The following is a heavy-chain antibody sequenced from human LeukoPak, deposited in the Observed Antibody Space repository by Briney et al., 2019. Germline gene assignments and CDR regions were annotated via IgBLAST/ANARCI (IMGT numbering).Heavy chain of an antibody. CDR2: IRYDGSNK. D-gene: IGHD6-13*01. CDR1: GFTFSSYG. Sequence: GGSLRLSCAASGFTFSSYGMHWVRQAPGKGLEWVAFIRYDGSNKYYADSVKGRFTISRDNSKNTPYLQMNSLRAEDTAVYYCARVQGIAAAGTSDYWGQGTLVTVSS. V-gene: IGHV3-30*02. CDR3: ARVQGIAAAGTSDY. J-gene: IGHJ4*02.